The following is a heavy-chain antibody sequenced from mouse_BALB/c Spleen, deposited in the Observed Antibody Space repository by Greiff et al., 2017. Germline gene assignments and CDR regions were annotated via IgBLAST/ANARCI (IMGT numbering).Heavy chain of an antibody. D-gene: IGHD1-1*01. J-gene: IGHJ2*01. V-gene: IGHV3-8*02. CDR1: GDSITSGY. CDR2: ISYSGST. Sequence: EVKVVESGPSLVKPSQTLSLTCSVTGDSITSGYWNWIRKFPGNKLEYMGYISYSGSTYYNPSLKSRISITRDTSKNQYYLQLNSVTTEDTATYYCARRGNYGSSFDYWGQGTTLTVSS. CDR3: ARRGNYGSSFDY.